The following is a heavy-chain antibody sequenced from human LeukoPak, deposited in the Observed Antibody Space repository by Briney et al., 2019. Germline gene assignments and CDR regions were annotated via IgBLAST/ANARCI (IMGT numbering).Heavy chain of an antibody. Sequence: SETLSLTCTVSGGSISSGSYYWSWIRQPAGKGLEWIGRIYTSGSTNYNPSLKSRVTISVDTSKNQFSLKLSSVTAAATAVYYCASLGIAAAGTSYYYYYMDVWGKGTTVTVSS. CDR3: ASLGIAAAGTSYYYYYMDV. V-gene: IGHV4-61*02. CDR1: GGSISSGSYY. J-gene: IGHJ6*03. CDR2: IYTSGST. D-gene: IGHD6-13*01.